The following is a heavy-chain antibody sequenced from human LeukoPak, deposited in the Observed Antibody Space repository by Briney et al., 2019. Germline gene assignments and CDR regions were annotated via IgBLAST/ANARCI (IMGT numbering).Heavy chain of an antibody. J-gene: IGHJ3*02. V-gene: IGHV3-23*01. Sequence: HPWGSLRLSCAASGFSFSSYAMSWVRQAPGKGLEWVSVISGSGGSTYYTDSVKGRFTISRDKSKNTMYLQMNSLRAEDTAVYYCAKVVTAIVWGAFDIWGQGTMVTVSS. CDR1: GFSFSSYA. CDR2: ISGSGGST. D-gene: IGHD2-21*02. CDR3: AKVVTAIVWGAFDI.